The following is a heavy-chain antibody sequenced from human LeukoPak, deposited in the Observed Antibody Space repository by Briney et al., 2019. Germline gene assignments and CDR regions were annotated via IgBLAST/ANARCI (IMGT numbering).Heavy chain of an antibody. V-gene: IGHV4-34*01. D-gene: IGHD3-22*01. CDR3: ARGSGLSSVPYYFDY. CDR1: GGSFSGYY. Sequence: SETLSLTCAVYGGSFSGYYWSWIRQPPGKGLEWIGEINHSGSTNYNPSLKSRVTISVDTSKNQFSLKLSSVTAADTAVYYCARGSGLSSVPYYFDYWGQGTLVIFSS. CDR2: INHSGST. J-gene: IGHJ4*02.